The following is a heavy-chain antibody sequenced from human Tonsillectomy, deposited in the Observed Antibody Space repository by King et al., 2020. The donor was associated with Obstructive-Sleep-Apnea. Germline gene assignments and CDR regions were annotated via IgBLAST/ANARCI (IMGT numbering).Heavy chain of an antibody. CDR3: AKDRAYRSSGDY. J-gene: IGHJ4*02. CDR1: GFTFSSFA. V-gene: IGHV3-23*04. D-gene: IGHD6-13*01. Sequence: VQLVESGGGLGQPGGSLRLSCVASGFTFSSFAMSWVLQAPGKGLEWVSGISSDGCNTYYADPVKGRFAISRDNSKNTVYLQMNSLRVEDTAIYYCAKDRAYRSSGDYWGQGTLVTVSS. CDR2: ISSDGCNT.